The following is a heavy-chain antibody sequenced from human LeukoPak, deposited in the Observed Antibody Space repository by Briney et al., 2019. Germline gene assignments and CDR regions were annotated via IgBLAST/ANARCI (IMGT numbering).Heavy chain of an antibody. J-gene: IGHJ4*02. CDR2: ISDSGGST. CDR3: AKVASKGTIFGVVTFDY. D-gene: IGHD3-3*01. CDR1: GFTFSSYA. V-gene: IGHV3-23*01. Sequence: GGSLRLSCAASGFTFSSYAMSWVRQAPGKGLEWVSAISDSGGSTYYADSVKGRFTISRDNSKNTLYLQMNSLRAEDTAVYYCAKVASKGTIFGVVTFDYWGQGTLVTVSS.